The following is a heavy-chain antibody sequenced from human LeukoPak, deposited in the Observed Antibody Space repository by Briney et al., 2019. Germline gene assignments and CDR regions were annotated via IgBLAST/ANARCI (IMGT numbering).Heavy chain of an antibody. CDR1: GASFSGSY. CDR3: ARGRYGPRLGN. D-gene: IGHD3-16*01. Sequence: KPSETLSLTCAVYGASFSGSYWSWIRQSPGNGLEWIGEINNSGSTSYNPSLNSRVIMSVDRSKNQFSLRLTSVTAADTAVYYCARGRYGPRLGNWGQGTLVTVSS. CDR2: INNSGST. V-gene: IGHV4-34*01. J-gene: IGHJ4*02.